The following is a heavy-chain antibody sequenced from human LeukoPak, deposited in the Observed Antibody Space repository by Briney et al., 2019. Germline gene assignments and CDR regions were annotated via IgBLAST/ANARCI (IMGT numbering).Heavy chain of an antibody. CDR3: ARDPAYGGNPGFDY. V-gene: IGHV4-30-4*08. Sequence: SETLSLTCTVSGGSISSGDYYWSWIRQPPGKGLEWIWYIYYSGSTYYNPSLKSRVTISVDTSKNQFSLKLSSVTAADTAVYYCARDPAYGGNPGFDYWGQGTLVTVSS. J-gene: IGHJ4*02. CDR2: IYYSGST. D-gene: IGHD4-23*01. CDR1: GGSISSGDYY.